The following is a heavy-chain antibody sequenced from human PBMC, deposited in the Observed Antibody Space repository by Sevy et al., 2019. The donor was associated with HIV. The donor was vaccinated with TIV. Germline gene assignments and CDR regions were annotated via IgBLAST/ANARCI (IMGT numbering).Heavy chain of an antibody. Sequence: GGSLRLSCAASGFTFSGYAMHWVRQAPGKGLEWVAVISYDGSNKYYADSVKGRFTISRDNSKNTLYLQMNSLRAEDTAVYYCARDDYGVMYYFDYWGQGTLVTVSS. CDR3: ARDDYGVMYYFDY. J-gene: IGHJ4*02. V-gene: IGHV3-30-3*01. CDR1: GFTFSGYA. D-gene: IGHD4-17*01. CDR2: ISYDGSNK.